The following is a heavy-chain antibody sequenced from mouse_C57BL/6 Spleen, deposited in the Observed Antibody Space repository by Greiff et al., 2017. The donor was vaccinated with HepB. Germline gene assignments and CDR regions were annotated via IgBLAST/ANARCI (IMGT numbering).Heavy chain of an antibody. J-gene: IGHJ4*01. D-gene: IGHD1-1*01. CDR1: GYTFTSYG. V-gene: IGHV1-81*01. Sequence: VKLQESGAELARPGASVKLSCKASGYTFTSYGISWVKQRTGQGLEWIGEIYPRSGNTYYNEKFKGKATLTADKSSSTAYMELRSLTSEDSAVYFCATRSVNYAMTTGVKEPQSPSPQ. CDR2: IYPRSGNT. CDR3: ATRSVNYAMTT.